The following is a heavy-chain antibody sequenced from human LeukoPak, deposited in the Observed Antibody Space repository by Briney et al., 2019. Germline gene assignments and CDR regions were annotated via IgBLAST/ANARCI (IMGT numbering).Heavy chain of an antibody. J-gene: IGHJ4*02. CDR3: AKGRYFDWSYCYFDY. D-gene: IGHD3-9*01. CDR1: GFTFTRYA. V-gene: IGHV3-23*01. CDR2: ISGSGGST. Sequence: PGGSLRLSCAASGFTFTRYAMSWVRQAPGKGLEWVSAISGSGGSTYYADSVKGRFTISRDNSKNTLFLQMNSLRVEDTAVYYCAKGRYFDWSYCYFDYWGQGTLVTVSS.